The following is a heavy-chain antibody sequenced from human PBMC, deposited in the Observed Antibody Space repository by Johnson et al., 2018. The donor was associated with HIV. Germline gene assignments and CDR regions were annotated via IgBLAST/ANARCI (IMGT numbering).Heavy chain of an antibody. V-gene: IGHV3-9*01. CDR1: GFPFDDFA. Sequence: VQLVESGGGLVQPGRSLRLSCVASGFPFDDFAMHWVRLPPGKGLEWVSGISWNSDTIRYADSVKGRFTISRDNAKNSLYLQMNSLRAEDTALYYCAKDLRQWLVDALHLWGQGTMVTVSS. CDR3: AKDLRQWLVDALHL. CDR2: ISWNSDTI. D-gene: IGHD6-19*01. J-gene: IGHJ3*01.